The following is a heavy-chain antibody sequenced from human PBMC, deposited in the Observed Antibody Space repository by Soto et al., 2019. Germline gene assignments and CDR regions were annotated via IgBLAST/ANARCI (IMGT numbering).Heavy chain of an antibody. V-gene: IGHV3-74*01. CDR2: IHSDGSST. Sequence: EVQLVESEGGLVQPGGSLRLSCAASGFTFSYYWMHWVRQAPGQGLVWVSRIHSDGSSTTYADSVKGRFTISRDNAKNTLYLPMNSQRAEDTAVYYCARGDRGAFDLWGQGTMVTVSS. CDR3: ARGDRGAFDL. D-gene: IGHD2-21*02. J-gene: IGHJ3*01. CDR1: GFTFSYYW.